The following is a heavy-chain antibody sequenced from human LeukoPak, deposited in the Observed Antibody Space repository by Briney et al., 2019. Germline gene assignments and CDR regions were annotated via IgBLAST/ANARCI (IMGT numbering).Heavy chain of an antibody. D-gene: IGHD3-10*01. J-gene: IGHJ2*01. V-gene: IGHV4-59*12. Sequence: SETLSLTCTVSGGSISSYYWSWIRQPPGKGLEWIGYIYYSGSTNYNPSLKSRVTISVDTSKNQFSLKLSSVTAADTAVYYCARDRPGSYWYFDLWGRGTLVTVSS. CDR1: GGSISSYY. CDR2: IYYSGST. CDR3: ARDRPGSYWYFDL.